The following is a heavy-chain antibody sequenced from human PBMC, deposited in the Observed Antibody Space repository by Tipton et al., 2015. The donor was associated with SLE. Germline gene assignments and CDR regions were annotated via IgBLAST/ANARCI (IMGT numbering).Heavy chain of an antibody. D-gene: IGHD1-26*01. Sequence: GSLRLSCAASGFTFSSYWMSWVRQAPGKGPEWVANIKEDGSDKKYLDSVKGRFTISRDNAKNSLNLQMNSLRDEDTAVYYCARYSGQNAIISWGQGTLVTVSS. CDR2: IKEDGSDK. CDR3: ARYSGQNAIIS. CDR1: GFTFSSYW. V-gene: IGHV3-7*03. J-gene: IGHJ5*02.